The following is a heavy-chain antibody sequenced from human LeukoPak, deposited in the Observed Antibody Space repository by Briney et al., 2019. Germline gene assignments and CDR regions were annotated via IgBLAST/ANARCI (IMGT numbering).Heavy chain of an antibody. Sequence: GGSLRLSCAASGFSFSSYGMHWVRQAPGKGLEWVAFVHYDGSNNYYADSVKGRFTISRDTSRKTLYLQMSSLRPEDTAVYYCAKDLKETCSNGICYTSYYYYYMDVWGKGTTVTVSS. CDR3: AKDLKETCSNGICYTSYYYYYMDV. J-gene: IGHJ6*03. V-gene: IGHV3-30*02. CDR2: VHYDGSNN. D-gene: IGHD2-8*01. CDR1: GFSFSSYG.